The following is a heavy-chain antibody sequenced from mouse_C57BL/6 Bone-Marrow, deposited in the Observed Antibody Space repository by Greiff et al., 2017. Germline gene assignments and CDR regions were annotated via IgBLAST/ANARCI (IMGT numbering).Heavy chain of an antibody. CDR3: AREEGLLLDD. CDR1: GYTFTSYW. Sequence: QVQLQQPGAELVRPGTSVKLSCKASGYTFTSYWMHWVKQRPGQGLEWIGAIDPSDSYTNYNQKFKGKAKLTVDTASSTAYMQLSSLTSEDSAVYYSAREEGLLLDDWGKGTTLTVAS. CDR2: IDPSDSYT. J-gene: IGHJ2*01. D-gene: IGHD2-3*01. V-gene: IGHV1-59*01.